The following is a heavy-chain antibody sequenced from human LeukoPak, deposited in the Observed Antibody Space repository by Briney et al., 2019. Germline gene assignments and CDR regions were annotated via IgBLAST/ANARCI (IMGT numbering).Heavy chain of an antibody. CDR1: GYSFTSYW. Sequence: GESLKISCKGSGYSFTSYWISWVRQMPGKGLEWMGIIYPGDSDTRYSPSFQGQVTISADKSISTAYLQWSSLKASDTAMYYCAGMYYYDSSGYPRGYNWFDSWGQGTLVTVSS. J-gene: IGHJ5*01. CDR3: AGMYYYDSSGYPRGYNWFDS. V-gene: IGHV5-51*01. CDR2: IYPGDSDT. D-gene: IGHD3-22*01.